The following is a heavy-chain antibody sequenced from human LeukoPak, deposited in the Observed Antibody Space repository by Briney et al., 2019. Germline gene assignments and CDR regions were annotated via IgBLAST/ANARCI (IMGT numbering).Heavy chain of an antibody. J-gene: IGHJ4*02. V-gene: IGHV1-69*13. CDR2: IIPNLGTG. CDR1: GGTFTSYA. CDR3: AREGLGVVVPAAIE. Sequence: SVKVSCKASGGTFTSYAISWVRQAPAQGLEWMGGIIPNLGTGNYEQKFQGRVTITVDESTSTAYMELSSLRSEDAAVYYCAREGLGVVVPAAIERGQGTLVTVS. D-gene: IGHD2-2*01.